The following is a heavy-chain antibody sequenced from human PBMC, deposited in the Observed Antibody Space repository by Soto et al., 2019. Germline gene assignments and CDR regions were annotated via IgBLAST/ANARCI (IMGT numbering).Heavy chain of an antibody. CDR3: AKGSSGWYERFDY. Sequence: EVQLLESGGGLVQPGGSLRLSCAASGFTFSSYAMSWVRQAPGKGLDWVSAIGGSGGSTYYADSVKGRFTISRDNSKNTLYLQMNSLRAEDTAVYYCAKGSSGWYERFDYWGQGTLVTVSS. CDR2: IGGSGGST. J-gene: IGHJ4*02. D-gene: IGHD6-19*01. V-gene: IGHV3-23*01. CDR1: GFTFSSYA.